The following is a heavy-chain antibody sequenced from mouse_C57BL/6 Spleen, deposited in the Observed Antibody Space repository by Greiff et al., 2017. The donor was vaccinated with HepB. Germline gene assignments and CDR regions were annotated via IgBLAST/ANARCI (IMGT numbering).Heavy chain of an antibody. CDR1: GYTFTSYD. J-gene: IGHJ1*03. D-gene: IGHD1-1*01. V-gene: IGHV1-85*01. Sequence: QVQLKESGPELVKPGASVKLSCKASGYTFTSYDINWVKQRPGQGLEWIGWIYPRDGSTKYNEKFKGKATLTVDTSSSTAYMELHSLTSEDSAVYFCAGYYGSIYWYFDVWGTGTTVTVSS. CDR2: IYPRDGST. CDR3: AGYYGSIYWYFDV.